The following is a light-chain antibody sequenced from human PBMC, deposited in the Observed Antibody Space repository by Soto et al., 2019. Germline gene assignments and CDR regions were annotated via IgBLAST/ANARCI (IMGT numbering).Light chain of an antibody. V-gene: IGKV1-12*01. CDR3: QQANSVPLT. J-gene: IGKJ5*01. Sequence: DIQMTQSPSSVSASVGDRVTITCRASQGISSRLAWYQQKPGKAPKLLLYAASSLQGGVPSRFSGSASGTDFTLTITSLQPEDFATYYCQQANSVPLTFGQGTRLEIK. CDR2: AAS. CDR1: QGISSR.